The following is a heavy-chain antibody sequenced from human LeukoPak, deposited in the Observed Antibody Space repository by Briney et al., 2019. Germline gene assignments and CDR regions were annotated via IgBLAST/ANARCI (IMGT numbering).Heavy chain of an antibody. Sequence: GGSLRLSCAASGFTFSSYGMHWVRQAPGKGLEWVAVADSVKGRFTISRDNSKNTLYLQMSSLRAEDTAVYYCVKDLYSSSWLTNEMIDYWGQGTLVTVSS. J-gene: IGHJ4*02. CDR1: GFTFSSYG. D-gene: IGHD6-13*01. V-gene: IGHV3-30*02. CDR3: VKDLYSSSWLTNEMIDY.